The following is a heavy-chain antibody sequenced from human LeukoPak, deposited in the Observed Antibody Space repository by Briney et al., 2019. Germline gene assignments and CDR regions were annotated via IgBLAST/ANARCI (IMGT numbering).Heavy chain of an antibody. V-gene: IGHV3-23*01. D-gene: IGHD1-26*01. J-gene: IGHJ4*02. CDR3: AKDVGQVGQPKDY. Sequence: GVLRLSCAASGFPLSSFAMSWVRPAPERGLKWVSTISVNGGTTSYADPVKGRFTISRDKSKNTVYLQMNSLRAEDTAVYYCAKDVGQVGQPKDYWCEGRLVTVST. CDR2: ISVNGGTT. CDR1: GFPLSSFA.